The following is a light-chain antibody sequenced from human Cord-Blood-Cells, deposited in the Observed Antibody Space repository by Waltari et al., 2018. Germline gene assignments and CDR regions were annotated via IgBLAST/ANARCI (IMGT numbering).Light chain of an antibody. V-gene: IGLV2-14*01. CDR1: SSDVGGYNY. Sequence: QSALTQPASVSGSPGQSITISCTGTSSDVGGYNYVSWYPQHPGKAPKLMIYEVSNRPSGVSNRVSGSKSGNTASLTISGLQAEDKADYYCSSYTSSSTRVFGGGTKLTVL. J-gene: IGLJ3*02. CDR3: SSYTSSSTRV. CDR2: EVS.